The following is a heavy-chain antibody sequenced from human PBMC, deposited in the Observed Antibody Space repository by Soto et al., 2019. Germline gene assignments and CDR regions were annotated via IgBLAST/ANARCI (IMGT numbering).Heavy chain of an antibody. CDR1: GGTFSSYA. D-gene: IGHD2-15*01. Sequence: QVQLVQSGAEVKKPGSSVKVSCKASGGTFSSYAISWVRQAPGQGLEWMGGIIPIFGTANYAQKFQGRVTITADKSTSTAYMELSSLRSEDTAVYYCVHRPDCSGGSCYLERPTDYYYYGMDVWGQGTTVTVSS. CDR3: VHRPDCSGGSCYLERPTDYYYYGMDV. J-gene: IGHJ6*02. V-gene: IGHV1-69*06. CDR2: IIPIFGTA.